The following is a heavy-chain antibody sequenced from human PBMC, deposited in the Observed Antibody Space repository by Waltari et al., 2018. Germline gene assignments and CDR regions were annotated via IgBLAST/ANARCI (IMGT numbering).Heavy chain of an antibody. D-gene: IGHD1-26*01. V-gene: IGHV3-33*01. J-gene: IGHJ5*02. CDR1: GFTFSSYG. Sequence: QVQLVESGGGVVQPGRYLRLSCAASGFTFSSYGMHWVRQAPGKGLEWVAVIWYDGSNKYYADSVKGRFTISRDNSKNTLYLQMNSLRAEDTAVYYCARDREENWFDPWGQGTLVTVSS. CDR2: IWYDGSNK. CDR3: ARDREENWFDP.